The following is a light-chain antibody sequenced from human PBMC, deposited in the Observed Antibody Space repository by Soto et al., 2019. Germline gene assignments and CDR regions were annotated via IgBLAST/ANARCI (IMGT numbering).Light chain of an antibody. CDR3: QQRSNWPFIFT. CDR2: DAS. CDR1: QSVGRF. Sequence: EIVLTQSPATLFLSPGERATLSCRASQSVGRFLDWYQQKPGQAPRLLIYDASYRATALPDRFSGSGSWTDFTLTTSILEPEDFAVYYCQQRSNWPFIFTFGPGTTVDIK. V-gene: IGKV3-11*01. J-gene: IGKJ3*01.